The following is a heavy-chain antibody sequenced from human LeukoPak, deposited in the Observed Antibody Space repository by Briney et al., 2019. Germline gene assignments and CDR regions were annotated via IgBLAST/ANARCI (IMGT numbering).Heavy chain of an antibody. CDR1: RFTLSSYW. J-gene: IGHJ4*02. V-gene: IGHV3-7*05. Sequence: PGGSLRLSCVASRFTLSSYWMSWVRQAPGKGLEWVANIKQDGSEKYYVDSVKGRFTISRDNAKNSLYLQMNSLRAEHTAVYYCARVEGSRSFVFDDWGQGTLVTVSS. CDR2: IKQDGSEK. D-gene: IGHD6-6*01. CDR3: ARVEGSRSFVFDD.